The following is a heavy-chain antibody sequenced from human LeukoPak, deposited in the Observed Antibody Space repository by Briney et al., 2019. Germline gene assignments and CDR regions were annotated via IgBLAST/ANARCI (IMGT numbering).Heavy chain of an antibody. CDR1: GFGFSNFW. CDR3: AREADPSLYVSSSPDY. Sequence: PGGSLTLSCAASGFGFSNFWMHRVRQAPGKGLVWVSRIKPDGTTSVYADSVKGRFTISRDNLKNTLYLQMRSLRAEDTAVYFCAREADPSLYVSSSPDYWGQGTPVTVSS. J-gene: IGHJ4*01. V-gene: IGHV3-74*01. CDR2: IKPDGTTS. D-gene: IGHD6-6*01.